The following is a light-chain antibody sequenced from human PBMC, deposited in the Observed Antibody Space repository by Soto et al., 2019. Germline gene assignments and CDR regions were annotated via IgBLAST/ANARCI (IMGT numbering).Light chain of an antibody. J-gene: IGKJ5*01. CDR2: DAS. V-gene: IGKV1-33*01. CDR3: QQYENLPT. Sequence: DIQMTKSPPSLSASVGERVTVXCQASQNINNYLNWYTQKPGRAPKLLIYDASNLEAGVPSRFRGSGSGTDFTFTISRLQPEDIATYYCQQYENLPTFGQGTRLEIK. CDR1: QNINNY.